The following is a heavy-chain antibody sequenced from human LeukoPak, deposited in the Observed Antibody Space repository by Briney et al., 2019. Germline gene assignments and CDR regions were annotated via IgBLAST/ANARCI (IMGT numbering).Heavy chain of an antibody. CDR1: GFTFTKFW. J-gene: IGHJ5*02. CDR3: ARVRRGGTVNWFDP. V-gene: IGHV3-7*01. Sequence: GESLRLSCEASGFTFTKFWMSWVRQAPGKGLEWVANIQEDGKKENYVDSVRGRFTISRDNAKNSIYLQMNSLRVEDTAVYYCARVRRGGTVNWFDPWGQGTLVTVSS. D-gene: IGHD1-1*01. CDR2: IQEDGKKE.